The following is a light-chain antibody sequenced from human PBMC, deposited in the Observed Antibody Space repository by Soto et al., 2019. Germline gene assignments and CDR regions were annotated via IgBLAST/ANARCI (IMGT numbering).Light chain of an antibody. V-gene: IGKV3-20*01. Sequence: EIVLTQSPGTLSLSPADRATLSCRASETVTGKYLAWYQQKVCQAPRLLIFAASNRATGIPDRFSGSGSGTDFTLTISRLEPEDFAVYYCQQYGSSGTFGQGTKVDI. CDR2: AAS. J-gene: IGKJ1*01. CDR3: QQYGSSGT. CDR1: ETVTGKY.